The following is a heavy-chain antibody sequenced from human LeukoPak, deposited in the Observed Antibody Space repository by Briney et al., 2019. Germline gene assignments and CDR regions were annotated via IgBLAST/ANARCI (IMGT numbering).Heavy chain of an antibody. CDR1: GFTFSSYA. Sequence: GGSLRLSCAASGFTFSSYAMHWVRQAPGKGLEWVAVISYDGSNKYYADSVKGRFTISRDNSKNTLYLQMNSLRAEDTAVYYCARVPYSYYYDSSGSQGAFDIWGQGTMVTVSS. CDR3: ARVPYSYYYDSSGSQGAFDI. CDR2: ISYDGSNK. V-gene: IGHV3-30-3*01. J-gene: IGHJ3*02. D-gene: IGHD3-22*01.